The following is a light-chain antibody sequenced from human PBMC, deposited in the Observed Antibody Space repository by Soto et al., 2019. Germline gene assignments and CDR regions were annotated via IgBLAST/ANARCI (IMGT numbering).Light chain of an antibody. V-gene: IGLV2-14*01. CDR2: EVS. J-gene: IGLJ1*01. CDR1: SSDVGGYNY. Sequence: QSVLTQPASVSGSPGQSITISCTGTSSDVGGYNYVSWYQHHPGKAPKLMIYEVSNRPSGVSYRFSGSKSDNTASLTISGLQAEDEADYYCNSYTGSGIVFGTGTKVTVL. CDR3: NSYTGSGIV.